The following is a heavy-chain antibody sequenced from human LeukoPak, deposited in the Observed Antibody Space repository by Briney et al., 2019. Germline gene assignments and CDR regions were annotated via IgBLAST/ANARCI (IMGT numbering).Heavy chain of an antibody. Sequence: SETLSLTCTVSGGSISTYFWSWIRQPPGKGLEWIGYIYYSGSTNYNPSLKSRVTISLDTSKNQFSLKLSSVTAADTAVYYCARVPGSYFYFDYWGQGTLVTVSS. CDR1: GGSISTYF. CDR2: IYYSGST. D-gene: IGHD3-10*01. V-gene: IGHV4-59*01. J-gene: IGHJ4*02. CDR3: ARVPGSYFYFDY.